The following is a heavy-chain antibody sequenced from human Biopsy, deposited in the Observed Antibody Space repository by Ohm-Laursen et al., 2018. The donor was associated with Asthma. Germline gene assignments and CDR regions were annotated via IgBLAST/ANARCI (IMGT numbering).Heavy chain of an antibody. V-gene: IGHV3-20*01. J-gene: IGHJ3*02. D-gene: IGHD4-17*01. CDR2: INWNGGST. CDR1: GFTFDDYA. CDR3: ARDRAVTGLNDAFDT. Sequence: GSLRLSCTASGFTFDDYAMSWVRQAPGKGLEWASGINWNGGSTGYADSVKGRFTISRDNAKNSLYLQMNSLRAEDTALYHCARDRAVTGLNDAFDTWGQGTMVTVSS.